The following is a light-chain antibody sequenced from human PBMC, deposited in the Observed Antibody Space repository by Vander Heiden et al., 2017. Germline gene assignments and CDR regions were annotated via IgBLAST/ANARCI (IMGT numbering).Light chain of an antibody. Sequence: DIQMTQSPSSLSASVGDRVTITCRASQSISSYLNWYQQKPGKAPKLLIYAASSLQSGVPSRFSGSGSGTDFTLTISSLQPEDFATYYCQQCYSTPQTFGGGTKVEIK. CDR1: QSISSY. J-gene: IGKJ4*01. CDR2: AAS. V-gene: IGKV1-39*01. CDR3: QQCYSTPQT.